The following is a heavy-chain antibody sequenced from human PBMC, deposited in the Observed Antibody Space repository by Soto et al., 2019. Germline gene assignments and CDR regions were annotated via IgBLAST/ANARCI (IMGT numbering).Heavy chain of an antibody. V-gene: IGHV1-69*12. CDR1: GGTFSSYA. CDR3: ARELERPSYFDL. D-gene: IGHD1-1*01. CDR2: IIPIFGSA. J-gene: IGHJ2*01. Sequence: QVQLVQSGAELKRPGSSVKVSCKASGGTFSSYAISWVRQAPGQGLEWMGGIIPIFGSANYAQKFQGRVTITADESTSTAYMELSSLRSEDTAVYYCARELERPSYFDLWGRGTLVTVSS.